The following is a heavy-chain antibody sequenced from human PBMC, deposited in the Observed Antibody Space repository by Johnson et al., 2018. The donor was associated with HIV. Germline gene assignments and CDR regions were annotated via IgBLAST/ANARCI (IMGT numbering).Heavy chain of an antibody. D-gene: IGHD7-27*01. CDR3: ERVRNWADAFEI. J-gene: IGHJ3*02. CDR1: GFTFSDYY. V-gene: IGHV3-11*04. CDR2: ISSSGSTI. Sequence: QVQLVESGGGLVKPGGSLRLSCAASGFTFSDYYMSWIRQAPGKGLEWVSYISSSGSTIYYADSVKGRFTISSDNAKNTLYLQMNSLRAEDTAVYYCERVRNWADAFEIWGQGTMVTVSS.